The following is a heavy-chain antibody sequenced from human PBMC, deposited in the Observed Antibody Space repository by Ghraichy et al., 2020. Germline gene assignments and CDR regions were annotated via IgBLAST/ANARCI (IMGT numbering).Heavy chain of an antibody. Sequence: GESLNISCAASGFTFSSYWMHWVRQAPGKGPVWVSRINSDGSSTSYADSVKGRFTIFRDNAKNTLYLQMNSLRAEDTAVYYCARDREYCSSTSCSLGYYYYYMDVWGKGTTVTVSS. CDR1: GFTFSSYW. CDR3: ARDREYCSSTSCSLGYYYYYMDV. J-gene: IGHJ6*03. V-gene: IGHV3-74*01. CDR2: INSDGSST. D-gene: IGHD2-2*01.